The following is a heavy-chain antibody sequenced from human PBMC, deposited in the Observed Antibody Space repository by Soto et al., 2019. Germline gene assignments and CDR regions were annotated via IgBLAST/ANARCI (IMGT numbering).Heavy chain of an antibody. CDR1: GVSISSGSFY. D-gene: IGHD6-19*01. CDR2: VDGTGST. Sequence: QVQLQESGPGLVRPSETLSLSCTVSGVSISSGSFYCNWIRQPPGKGLEWIGYVDGTGSTNYSPSLKSRVSVSKDTSRNQFSLKLTSVTAADTAVYYCARSYSSGHRSDFDYWGQGTLVTVSS. V-gene: IGHV4-61*01. CDR3: ARSYSSGHRSDFDY. J-gene: IGHJ4*02.